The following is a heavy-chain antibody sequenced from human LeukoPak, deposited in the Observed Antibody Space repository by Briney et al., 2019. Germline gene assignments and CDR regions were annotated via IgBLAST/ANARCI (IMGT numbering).Heavy chain of an antibody. Sequence: SVTVSCMASGGTFIIYAISWVRQAPGEGLEWVGGIIPIFGTPNYAQKFQGRVTITADESTSPAYMELSSLRPEDTAVYYCPRSPYCSGGSCYSHPFDYWGQGTLVTVSS. V-gene: IGHV1-69*13. J-gene: IGHJ4*02. CDR1: GGTFIIYA. D-gene: IGHD2-15*01. CDR3: PRSPYCSGGSCYSHPFDY. CDR2: IIPIFGTP.